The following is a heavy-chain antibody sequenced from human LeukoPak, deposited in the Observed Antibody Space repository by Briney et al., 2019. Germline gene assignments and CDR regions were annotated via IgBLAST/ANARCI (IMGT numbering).Heavy chain of an antibody. D-gene: IGHD2-2*02. J-gene: IGHJ4*02. CDR3: AKRGANYCSSTSCYMMSGFDY. CDR2: IRYDGSNK. Sequence: PGGSLRLSCAASGFTFSSYGMHWVRQAPGKGLEWVAFIRYDGSNKYYADSVKGRFTISRDNSKNTLYLQMNSLRAEDTAVYYCAKRGANYCSSTSCYMMSGFDYWGQGTLVTVSS. V-gene: IGHV3-30*02. CDR1: GFTFSSYG.